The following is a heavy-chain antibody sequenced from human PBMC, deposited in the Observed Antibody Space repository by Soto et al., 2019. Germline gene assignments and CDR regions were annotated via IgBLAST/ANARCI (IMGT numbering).Heavy chain of an antibody. Sequence: GGSLRLSCAASGFTFSSYSMNWVRQAPGKGLEWVSSISSSSSYIYYADSVKGRFTISRDNAKNSLYLQMNSLRAEDTAVYYCARENHAGADSSGRKRLGYFDYWGQGTLVTVSS. CDR1: GFTFSSYS. CDR3: ARENHAGADSSGRKRLGYFDY. CDR2: ISSSSSYI. V-gene: IGHV3-21*01. D-gene: IGHD6-19*01. J-gene: IGHJ4*02.